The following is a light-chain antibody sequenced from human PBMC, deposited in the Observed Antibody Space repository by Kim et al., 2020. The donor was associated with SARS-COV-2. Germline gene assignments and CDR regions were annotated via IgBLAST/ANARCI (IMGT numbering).Light chain of an antibody. Sequence: SDKLTCTLSSGHSSYAIAWHQQQPEKGPRYLMKLNSDGSHSKGDGIPDRFSGSSSGAERYLTISSLQSEDEADYYCQTWGTGIVVFGGGTQLTVL. CDR2: LNSDGSH. CDR3: QTWGTGIVV. J-gene: IGLJ2*01. V-gene: IGLV4-69*01. CDR1: SGHSSYA.